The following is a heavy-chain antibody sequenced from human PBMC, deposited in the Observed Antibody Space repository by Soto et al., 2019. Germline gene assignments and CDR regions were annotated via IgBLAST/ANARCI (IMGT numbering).Heavy chain of an antibody. V-gene: IGHV2-5*01. D-gene: IGHD3-16*01. CDR2: IYWNDDK. CDR3: AHTWGLPFDY. J-gene: IGHJ4*02. CDR1: GFSLRTTGVG. Sequence: QITLKESGPTLVEPTQTLTLTCTYSGFSLRTTGVGVDWIRQPPGKALEWLGIIYWNDDKRYSPSLKNMFTLTHDISKSQVVLTMTNMDPVDTATYYCAHTWGLPFDYWGQGTLVIVSS.